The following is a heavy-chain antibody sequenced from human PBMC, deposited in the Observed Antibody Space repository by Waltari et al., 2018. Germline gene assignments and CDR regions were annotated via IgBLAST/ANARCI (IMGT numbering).Heavy chain of an antibody. CDR1: GFTFGEYT. V-gene: IGHV3-49*04. J-gene: IGHJ4*02. CDR2: IRKTTSSGAT. CDR3: TRGHSTSALLEY. D-gene: IGHD6-6*01. Sequence: EVQLVESGGGLVQPGRSLRLSCTASGFTFGEYTMHWVRQAPGKGLDGVGLIRKTTSSGATQYAASVRGRFTISRDDSKSIAYLQMNSLKTEDTAVYYCTRGHSTSALLEYWGQGTLVTVSS.